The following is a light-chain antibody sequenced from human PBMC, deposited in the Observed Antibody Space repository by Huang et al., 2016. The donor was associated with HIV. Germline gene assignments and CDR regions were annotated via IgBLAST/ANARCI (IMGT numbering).Light chain of an antibody. J-gene: IGKJ5*01. CDR1: QGLLYSNGNNY. CDR3: MQALQTPPA. CDR2: LGA. V-gene: IGKV2-28*01. Sequence: DIVMSQSPLSLPVTPGEPASISCRSSQGLLYSNGNNYLDWYLQKQGQPPQLLLYLGANRASGVPDRFSGSGSGTDFTLKISRVEAEDVGVYYCMQALQTPPAFGQGTRLEIK.